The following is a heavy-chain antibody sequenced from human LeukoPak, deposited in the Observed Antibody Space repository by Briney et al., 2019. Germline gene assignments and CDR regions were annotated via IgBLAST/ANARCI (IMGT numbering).Heavy chain of an antibody. CDR3: AKDGRESEVRVYFVY. J-gene: IGHJ4*02. D-gene: IGHD3-10*01. CDR2: ISGTGGAT. Sequence: PGGSLRLSCAASRFSFSRYTKSWVRQAPGKGLQWVSGISGTGGATYYADSVRGRFTISRDNFKNTLYLYMNSLRADDTAVYYCAKDGRESEVRVYFVYWGQGSLVTVSP. CDR1: RFSFSRYT. V-gene: IGHV3-23*01.